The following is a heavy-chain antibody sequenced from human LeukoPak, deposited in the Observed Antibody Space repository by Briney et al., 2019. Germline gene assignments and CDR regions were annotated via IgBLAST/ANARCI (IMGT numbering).Heavy chain of an antibody. CDR2: ISGSGGST. D-gene: IGHD6-19*01. V-gene: IGHV3-23*01. Sequence: GGSLRLSCAASGFTVSSNYMSWVRQAPGKGLEWVSAISGSGGSTYYADSVKGRFTISRDNSKNTLYLQMNSLRAEDTAVYYCAKASSGWNEYYYYGMGVWGQGTTVTVSS. J-gene: IGHJ6*02. CDR1: GFTVSSNY. CDR3: AKASSGWNEYYYYGMGV.